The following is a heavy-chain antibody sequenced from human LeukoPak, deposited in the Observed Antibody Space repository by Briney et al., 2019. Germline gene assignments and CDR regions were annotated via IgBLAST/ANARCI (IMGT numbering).Heavy chain of an antibody. CDR1: GFNFSDYY. Sequence: GGSLRLSCAASGFNFSDYYMSWIRQAPGKGLEWVSYIRSSGSTIYYADSVKGRFTISRDNAKNSLYLQMNSLRAEDTAVYYCARAGWESGLLWFGDLFGWFDPWGQGTLVTVSS. D-gene: IGHD3-10*01. CDR3: ARAGWESGLLWFGDLFGWFDP. CDR2: IRSSGSTI. J-gene: IGHJ5*02. V-gene: IGHV3-11*01.